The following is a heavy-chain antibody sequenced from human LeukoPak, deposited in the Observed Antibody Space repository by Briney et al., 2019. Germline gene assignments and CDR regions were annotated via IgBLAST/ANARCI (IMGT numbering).Heavy chain of an antibody. V-gene: IGHV3-30*18. CDR1: GFTFSSYG. D-gene: IGHD6-19*01. J-gene: IGHJ3*02. CDR2: ISYDGSNK. Sequence: HAGGSLRLSCAASGFTFSSYGMHWVRQAPGKGLEWVAVISYDGSNKYYADSVKGRFIISRDNSKNTLYPQMNSLRAEDTAVYYCAKDHRFSGWLPSADDAFDIWGQGTMVTVSS. CDR3: AKDHRFSGWLPSADDAFDI.